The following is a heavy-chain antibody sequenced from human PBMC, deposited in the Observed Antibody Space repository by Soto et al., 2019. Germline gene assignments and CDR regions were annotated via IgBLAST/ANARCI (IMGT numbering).Heavy chain of an antibody. Sequence: EVQLVESGGGLVQPGGSLRLSCAASGFTFSTYHMNWVRQAPGKGLEWVSYISTSASIIYYADSVKCRFTISRDNSKNSKNMQMSSLRAEDTAKYYVARDAVPLEWFTRGATTTFDIWGQGTMVTVSS. CDR2: ISTSASII. J-gene: IGHJ3*02. CDR1: GFTFSTYH. D-gene: IGHD3-3*01. CDR3: ARDAVPLEWFTRGATTTFDI. V-gene: IGHV3-48*01.